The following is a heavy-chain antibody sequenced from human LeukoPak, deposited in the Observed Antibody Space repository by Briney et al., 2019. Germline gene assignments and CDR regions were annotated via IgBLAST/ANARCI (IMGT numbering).Heavy chain of an antibody. J-gene: IGHJ4*02. D-gene: IGHD3-9*01. CDR2: ISAYNGNT. CDR3: ARVKNILTAADY. Sequence: GESLKISCKGSGYSFTSYGISWVRQAPGQGLEWMGWISAYNGNTNYAQKLQGRVTMTTDTSTSTAYMELRSLRSDDTAVYYCARVKNILTAADYWGQGTLVTVSS. CDR1: GYSFTSYG. V-gene: IGHV1-18*01.